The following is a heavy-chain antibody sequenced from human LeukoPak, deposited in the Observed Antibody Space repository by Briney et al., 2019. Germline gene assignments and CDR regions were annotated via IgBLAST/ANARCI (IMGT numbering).Heavy chain of an antibody. V-gene: IGHV3-21*01. CDR1: GFTFNSYS. J-gene: IGHJ6*02. CDR2: ISSSSNYI. D-gene: IGHD2-2*01. CDR3: ARDFPSYQLLIYAGYYYYGMDV. Sequence: AGGSLRLSCAASGFTFNSYSMNWVRQAPGKGLEWVSSISSSSNYIYYADSVKGRFTISRDNAKNSLYLQMNSLRAEDTAVYYCARDFPSYQLLIYAGYYYYGMDVWGQGTTVTVSS.